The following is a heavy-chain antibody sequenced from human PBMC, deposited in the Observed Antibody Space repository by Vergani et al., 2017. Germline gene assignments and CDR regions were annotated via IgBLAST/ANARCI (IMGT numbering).Heavy chain of an antibody. CDR1: GYSFTSYW. CDR2: IYPGDSDT. D-gene: IGHD4-17*01. CDR3: ARYTTVTTYFFDY. J-gene: IGHJ4*02. V-gene: IGHV5-51*03. Sequence: EVQLVQSGAEVKKPGESLKISCKGSGYSFTSYWIGWVRQMPGKGLEWMGIIYPGDSDTRYSPSFQGQVTISADKSISTSYLKWSSLKASDTAMYYCARYTTVTTYFFDYWGQGTLVTVSS.